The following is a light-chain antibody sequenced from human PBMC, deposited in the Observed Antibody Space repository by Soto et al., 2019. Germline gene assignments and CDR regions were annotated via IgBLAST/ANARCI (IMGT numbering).Light chain of an antibody. CDR2: GAS. J-gene: IGKJ2*01. V-gene: IGKV3-15*01. Sequence: EIVMTQSPATLSVSPGQRATLSCRASQSLGSNLAWYQQKPGQAPWLLIYGASTRATGIPARFSGSGSGTEFTLTISSLQSEDFAVYYCQQYNNWHTFGQGTKLEIK. CDR3: QQYNNWHT. CDR1: QSLGSN.